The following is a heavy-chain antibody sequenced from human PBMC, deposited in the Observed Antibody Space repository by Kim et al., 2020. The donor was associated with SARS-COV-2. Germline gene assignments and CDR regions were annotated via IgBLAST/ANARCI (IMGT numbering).Heavy chain of an antibody. CDR3: ARFMVRGVPDY. D-gene: IGHD3-10*01. CDR2: T. J-gene: IGHJ4*02. V-gene: IGHV1-3*01. Sequence: TKYSPKFQGRVTITRDTSASTAYMELSSLRSEDTAVYYCARFMVRGVPDYWGQGTLVTVSS.